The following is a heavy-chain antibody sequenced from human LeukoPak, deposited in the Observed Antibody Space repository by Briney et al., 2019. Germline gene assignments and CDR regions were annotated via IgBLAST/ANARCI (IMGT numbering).Heavy chain of an antibody. V-gene: IGHV3-23*01. J-gene: IGHJ4*02. CDR2: ISGTAAST. D-gene: IGHD6-19*01. Sequence: GGSLRLSCVASGFTFSNYAMSWVRQAPGKGLEWVSTISGTAASTYYADSVKGRFTISRDNSKNTLFLQVNNLRAEDTALYYCAKDRWYSSGGFLDHWGQGTLVTVSS. CDR3: AKDRWYSSGGFLDH. CDR1: GFTFSNYA.